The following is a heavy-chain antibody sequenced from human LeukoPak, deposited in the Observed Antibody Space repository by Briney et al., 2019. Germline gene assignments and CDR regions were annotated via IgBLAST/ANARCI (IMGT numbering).Heavy chain of an antibody. D-gene: IGHD3-22*01. Sequence: SETLSLTCTVSGGSISSYYWSWIRQPPGKGLEWIGYIYYSGSTDYNPSLKSRLTISVDASKNQFSLKLSSVTAADTAVYYCARARAHLKYYYDSSGYYYFDYWGQGTLVTVSS. CDR1: GGSISSYY. V-gene: IGHV4-59*12. CDR2: IYYSGST. CDR3: ARARAHLKYYYDSSGYYYFDY. J-gene: IGHJ4*02.